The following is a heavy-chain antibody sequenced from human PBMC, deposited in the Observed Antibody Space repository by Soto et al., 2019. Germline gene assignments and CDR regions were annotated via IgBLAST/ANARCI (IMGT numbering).Heavy chain of an antibody. D-gene: IGHD6-13*01. J-gene: IGHJ5*02. CDR2: LTWNSESI. CDR3: AKGAISGTLNWFDP. CDR1: GFRFADYT. Sequence: EVQLVESGGGLVQPGRSLRLSCAASGFRFADYTMHWVRQAPGKGLEWVSGLTWNSESIAYADSVKGRFTISRDNAKNSLYLQMNSLQAEDTAFYFCAKGAISGTLNWFDPWGQGTLVTVSS. V-gene: IGHV3-9*01.